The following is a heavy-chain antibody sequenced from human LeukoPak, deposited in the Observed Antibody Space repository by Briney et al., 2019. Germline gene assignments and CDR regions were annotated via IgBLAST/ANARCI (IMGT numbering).Heavy chain of an antibody. Sequence: SETLSLTCAVYGGSFSDYSWTWIRQSPGKALEWIGEIIHSGSSHYNPSLKSRVTISVDTSKNQFSLKLSSVTAADTAVYYCARDPQAMVKLYYFDYWGQGTLVTVSS. J-gene: IGHJ4*02. D-gene: IGHD5-18*01. CDR3: ARDPQAMVKLYYFDY. V-gene: IGHV4-34*12. CDR2: IIHSGSS. CDR1: GGSFSDYS.